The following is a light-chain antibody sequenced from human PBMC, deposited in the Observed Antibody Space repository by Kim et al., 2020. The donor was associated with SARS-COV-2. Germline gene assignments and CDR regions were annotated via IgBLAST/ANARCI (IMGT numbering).Light chain of an antibody. J-gene: IGKJ4*01. CDR2: DAI. CDR3: QQRAKWPLT. Sequence: LSPGDRATLSCSASQSISTYIVWYQQQSGPAPRLLFYDAIDRTTGIPARFSGSWFATVFTLTISSLEPEDFAVYYCQQRAKWPLTFGGGTKVDIK. V-gene: IGKV3-11*01. CDR1: QSISTY.